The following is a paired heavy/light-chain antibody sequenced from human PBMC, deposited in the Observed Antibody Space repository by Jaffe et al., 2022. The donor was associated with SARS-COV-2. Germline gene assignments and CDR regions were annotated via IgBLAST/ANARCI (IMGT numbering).Heavy chain of an antibody. CDR3: ATTMTPDHREAFDI. Sequence: EVQLEQSGAEVKKPGESLKISCKGSGYMFTSYWIGWVRQMPGKGLEWMGIINPGDSDTRYSPSFQGQVTISADKSISTAYLQWSSLKASDTAMYYCATTMTPDHREAFDIWGQGTMVTVSS. D-gene: IGHD1-1*01. CDR1: GYMFTSYW. V-gene: IGHV5-51*01. CDR2: INPGDSDT. J-gene: IGHJ3*02.
Light chain of an antibody. Sequence: QSVLTQPPSASGTPGQRVTISCSGSSSNIGSNTVNWYQQLPGTAPRLLIYSNNQRPSGVPVRISGSKSGTSASLAISGLQSEDEADYYCAAWDDSLSGRAVFGGGTKLTVL. J-gene: IGLJ2*01. CDR1: SSNIGSNT. CDR3: AAWDDSLSGRAV. V-gene: IGLV1-44*01. CDR2: SNN.